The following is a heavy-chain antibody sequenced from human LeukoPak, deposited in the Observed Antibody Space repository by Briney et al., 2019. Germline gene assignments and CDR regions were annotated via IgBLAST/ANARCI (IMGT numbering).Heavy chain of an antibody. CDR1: GFTFSTYA. CDR3: ARGSGGSLTAYFDY. CDR2: ISATGGTT. V-gene: IGHV3-23*01. Sequence: PGGSLRLSCAASGFTFSTYAMSWVRQAPGKGLEWVSAISATGGTTYYADSVKGRFTISRDNSKNTLYLQLNSLRADDTAVYNCARGSGGSLTAYFDYWGQGTLVTVSS. J-gene: IGHJ4*02. D-gene: IGHD2-15*01.